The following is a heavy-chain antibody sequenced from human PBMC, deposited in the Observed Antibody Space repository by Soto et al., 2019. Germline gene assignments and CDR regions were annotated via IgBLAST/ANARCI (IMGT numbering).Heavy chain of an antibody. V-gene: IGHV3-7*01. CDR2: IKQDGSEK. CDR3: ARETTKIVVVTDVSGMDV. J-gene: IGHJ6*02. D-gene: IGHD3-22*01. Sequence: GGSLRLSCAASGFTFSSYWMSWVRQAPGKGLEWVANIKQDGSEKYYVDSVKGRFTISRDNAKNSLYLQMNSLRAEDTAVYYCARETTKIVVVTDVSGMDVWGQGTTVTVYS. CDR1: GFTFSSYW.